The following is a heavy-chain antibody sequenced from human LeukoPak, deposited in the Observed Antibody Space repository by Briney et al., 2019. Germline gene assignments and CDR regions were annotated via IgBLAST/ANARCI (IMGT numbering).Heavy chain of an antibody. CDR2: INPNSGGT. V-gene: IGHV1-2*02. J-gene: IGHJ4*02. Sequence: ASVKVSCKASGYTFTGYYMHWVRQAPGQGLEWMGWINPNSGGTNYAQKFQGRVTMTRDTSISTAYMELSRLRSDDTAVYYCARVRSEWELLRVDYWGQGTLVTVSS. D-gene: IGHD1-26*01. CDR1: GYTFTGYY. CDR3: ARVRSEWELLRVDY.